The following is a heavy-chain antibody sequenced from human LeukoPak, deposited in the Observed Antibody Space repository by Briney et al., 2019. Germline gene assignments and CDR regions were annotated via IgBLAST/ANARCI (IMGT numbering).Heavy chain of an antibody. J-gene: IGHJ4*02. D-gene: IGHD2-15*01. Sequence: ASETLSLTCTVSGGSISSGSYYWSWIRQPAGKGLEWIGRFYTSGSTNYNPSLKSRVTISVDTSKNQFSLKLSSVTAADTAVYYCARDSCSGGSCYFDYWGQGALVTVSS. V-gene: IGHV4-61*02. CDR3: ARDSCSGGSCYFDY. CDR1: GGSISSGSYY. CDR2: FYTSGST.